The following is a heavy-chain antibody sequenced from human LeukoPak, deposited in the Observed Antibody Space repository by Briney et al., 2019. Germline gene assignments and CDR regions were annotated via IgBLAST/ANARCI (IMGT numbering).Heavy chain of an antibody. CDR2: IKQDGSEK. Sequence: PGGSLRLSCAASGFTFSSYWMSWVRQAPGKGLEWVANIKQDGSEKYYEDSVKGRFTISRDNAKNSLYLQMNSLRAEDTAVYYCARDPLRYGSGSYTDNTFDYWGQGTLVTVSS. V-gene: IGHV3-7*01. D-gene: IGHD3-10*01. CDR3: ARDPLRYGSGSYTDNTFDY. CDR1: GFTFSSYW. J-gene: IGHJ4*02.